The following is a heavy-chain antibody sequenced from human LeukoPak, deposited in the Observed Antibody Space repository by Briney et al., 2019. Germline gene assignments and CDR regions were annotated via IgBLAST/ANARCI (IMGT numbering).Heavy chain of an antibody. CDR3: ATDRRYCSSISCSSLDY. CDR1: GFTFSTYG. V-gene: IGHV3-30*03. J-gene: IGHJ4*02. Sequence: PGGSLRLSRAASGFTFSTYGMHWVRQAPGKGLEWVAVISCDGSNKYYADSVKGRFTISRDNSKNTLYLQMNSLRAEDTAVYFCATDRRYCSSISCSSLDYWGQGTLVTVSS. CDR2: ISCDGSNK. D-gene: IGHD2-2*01.